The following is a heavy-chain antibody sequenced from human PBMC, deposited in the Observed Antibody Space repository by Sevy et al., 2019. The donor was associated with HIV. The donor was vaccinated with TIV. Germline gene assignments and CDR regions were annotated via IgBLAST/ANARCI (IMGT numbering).Heavy chain of an antibody. CDR1: GFTFSIYG. CDR3: ARDLGRVRGVMSLDC. D-gene: IGHD3-10*01. J-gene: IGHJ4*02. CDR2: IPSSSSYK. V-gene: IGHV3-21*01. Sequence: VSCAASGFTFSIYGMNWVRQAPGRGLEWVSYIPSSSSYKKYADSVKGRFTISRDNTKNSLSLQMDSLRAEDTAVYYCARDLGRVRGVMSLDCWGQGTLVNVSS.